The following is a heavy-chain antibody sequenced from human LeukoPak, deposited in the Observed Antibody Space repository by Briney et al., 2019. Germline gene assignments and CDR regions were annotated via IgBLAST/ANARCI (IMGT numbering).Heavy chain of an antibody. Sequence: ASVKVSCKASGYTFTSYAMHWVRQAPGQRLEWMGWINAGNGNTKYSQKFQGRVTITRDTSASTAYMELSSLRSEDTAVYYCARGGDDILTGLIDYWGQGTLVTVSS. CDR1: GYTFTSYA. CDR2: INAGNGNT. J-gene: IGHJ4*02. CDR3: ARGGDDILTGLIDY. D-gene: IGHD3-9*01. V-gene: IGHV1-3*01.